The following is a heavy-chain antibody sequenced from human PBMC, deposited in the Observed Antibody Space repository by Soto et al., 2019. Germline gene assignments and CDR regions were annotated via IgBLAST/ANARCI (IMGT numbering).Heavy chain of an antibody. J-gene: IGHJ6*02. CDR1: GGTFSSYA. Sequence: QVQLVQSGAEVKKPGSSVKVSCKASGGTFSSYAISWVRQAPGQGLEWMGGIIPIFGTANYAQKFQGRVTITADESTSTAYRELSSMRSEDTAVYYCARHVPAAGYYYGMDVWGQGTTVTVSS. CDR2: IIPIFGTA. D-gene: IGHD2-2*01. V-gene: IGHV1-69*12. CDR3: ARHVPAAGYYYGMDV.